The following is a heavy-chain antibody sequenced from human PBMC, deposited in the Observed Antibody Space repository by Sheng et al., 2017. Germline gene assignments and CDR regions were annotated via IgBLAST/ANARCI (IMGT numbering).Heavy chain of an antibody. Sequence: QLQLQESGPGLVKPSETLVPQLRWSQVAPSALVITTGAGSASPQGRVWSGLGSFYYTGNTYYNPSLKSRVTISVDTSKDQFSLQMTSVTAADTAVYYCVRDGQQWLVRGVRLWGPGTWSRSPQ. CDR2: FYYTGNT. CDR3: VRDGQQWLVRGVRL. CDR1: VAPSALVITT. D-gene: IGHD6-19*01. V-gene: IGHV4-39*07. J-gene: IGHJ4*02.